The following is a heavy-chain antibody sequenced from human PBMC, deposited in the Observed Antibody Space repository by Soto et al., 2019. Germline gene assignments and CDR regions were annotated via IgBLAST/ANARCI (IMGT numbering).Heavy chain of an antibody. CDR1: GGTFSSYA. J-gene: IGHJ5*02. Sequence: GASVKVSCKASGGTFSSYAISWVRQAPGQGLEWMGGIIPIFGTANYAQKFQGRVTITADKSTSTAYMELSSLRSEDTVVYYCARRKYCSGGSCYVWCDPWGQGTLVTVSS. CDR2: IIPIFGTA. D-gene: IGHD2-15*01. V-gene: IGHV1-69*06. CDR3: ARRKYCSGGSCYVWCDP.